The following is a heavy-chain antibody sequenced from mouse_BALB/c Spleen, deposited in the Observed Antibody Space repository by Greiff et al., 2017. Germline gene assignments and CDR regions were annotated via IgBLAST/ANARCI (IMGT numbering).Heavy chain of an antibody. CDR2: ISYDGSN. V-gene: IGHV3-6*02. D-gene: IGHD2-4*01. J-gene: IGHJ3*01. Sequence: ESGPGLVKPSQSLSLTCSVTGYSITSGYYWNWIRQFPGNKLEWMGYISYDGSNNYNPSLKNRISITRDTSKNQFFLKLNSVTTEDTATYYCARDNYEKRFAYWGQGTLVTVSA. CDR1: GYSITSGYY. CDR3: ARDNYEKRFAY.